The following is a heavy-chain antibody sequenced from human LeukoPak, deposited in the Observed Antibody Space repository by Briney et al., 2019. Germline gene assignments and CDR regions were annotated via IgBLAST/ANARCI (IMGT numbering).Heavy chain of an antibody. CDR3: ARDPAIYGSGSYSDY. CDR2: IYDSGST. J-gene: IGHJ4*02. Sequence: PSETLSLTCTVSGVSIRSSYYYWGWIRQPPGKGLEWIGSIYDSGSTYYNPSLKSRVTISVDTSKNQFSLKLNSVTAADTAVYYCARDPAIYGSGSYSDYWGQGTLVTVSS. V-gene: IGHV4-39*02. D-gene: IGHD3-10*01. CDR1: GVSIRSSYYY.